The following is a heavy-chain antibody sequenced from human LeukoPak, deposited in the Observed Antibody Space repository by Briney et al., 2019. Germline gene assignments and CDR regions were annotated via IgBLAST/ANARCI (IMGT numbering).Heavy chain of an antibody. CDR1: GGSIRNYY. V-gene: IGHV4-59*12. Sequence: PSETLSLTCTVSGGSIRNYYWSWIRQPPGKGLEWIGYIYYGGSTNYNPSLKSRVTISVDTSKNQFSLKLSSVTAADTAVYYCARAGWELLIDYWGQGTLVTVSS. D-gene: IGHD1-26*01. CDR2: IYYGGST. J-gene: IGHJ4*02. CDR3: ARAGWELLIDY.